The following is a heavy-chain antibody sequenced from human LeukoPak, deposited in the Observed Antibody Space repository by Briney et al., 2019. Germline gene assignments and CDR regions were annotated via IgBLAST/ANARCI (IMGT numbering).Heavy chain of an antibody. CDR3: ATVKYDYGDPVGWFDP. Sequence: GGSLRLSCAASGFPFSASAMTWVRQAPGKGLEWVSHILSTGTTYYADSVRGRSTISRDNSKNTLYLLMTSLRADDTAVYYCATVKYDYGDPVGWFDPWGQGTLVTVSS. CDR1: GFPFSASA. J-gene: IGHJ5*02. V-gene: IGHV3-23*01. CDR2: ILSTGTT. D-gene: IGHD4-17*01.